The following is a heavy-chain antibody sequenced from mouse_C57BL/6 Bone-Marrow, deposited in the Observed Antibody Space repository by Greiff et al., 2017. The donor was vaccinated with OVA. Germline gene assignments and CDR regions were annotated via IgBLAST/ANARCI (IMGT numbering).Heavy chain of an antibody. V-gene: IGHV1-15*01. J-gene: IGHJ1*03. CDR1: GYTFTDYE. CDR3: TRFPSRPWYFDV. CDR2: IDPETGGT. Sequence: VQRVESGAELVRPGASVTLSCKASGYTFTDYEMHWVKQTPVHGLEWIGAIDPETGGTAYNQKFKGKAILTADKSSSTAYMELRSLTSEDSAVYYCTRFPSRPWYFDVWGTGTTVTVSS.